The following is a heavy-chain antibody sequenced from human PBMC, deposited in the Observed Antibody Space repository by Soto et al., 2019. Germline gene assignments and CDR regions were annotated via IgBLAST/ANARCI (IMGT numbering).Heavy chain of an antibody. V-gene: IGHV3-13*01. CDR2: IGTAGDT. Sequence: EVQLVESGGGLVQPGGSLRLSCAASGFTFSSYDMHWVRQATGKGLEWVSAIGTAGDTYYPGSVKGRFTISRENAKNSLFLQMNSLRPEDTAVSYCARSFRYSGSFKFDYWGQGTLVTVSS. CDR3: ARSFRYSGSFKFDY. D-gene: IGHD1-26*01. J-gene: IGHJ4*02. CDR1: GFTFSSYD.